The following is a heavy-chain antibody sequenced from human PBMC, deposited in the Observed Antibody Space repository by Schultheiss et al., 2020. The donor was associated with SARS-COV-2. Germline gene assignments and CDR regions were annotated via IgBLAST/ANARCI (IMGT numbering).Heavy chain of an antibody. J-gene: IGHJ4*02. Sequence: GGSLRLSCAASGFTVSSNYMSWVRQAPGKGLEWVSVIYSGGSTYYADSVKGRFTISRDNSKNTLYLQMNSLRAEDTAVYYCARGAHDFWSGYYKAPTYYFDYWGQGTLVTVSS. CDR3: ARGAHDFWSGYYKAPTYYFDY. V-gene: IGHV3-53*01. D-gene: IGHD3-3*01. CDR2: IYSGGST. CDR1: GFTVSSNY.